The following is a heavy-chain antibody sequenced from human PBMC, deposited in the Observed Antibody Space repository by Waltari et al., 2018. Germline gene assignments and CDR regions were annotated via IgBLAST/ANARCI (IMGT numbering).Heavy chain of an antibody. Sequence: QVQLVESGGGLVKPGGSLRLSCSASGFTLSDYYMSWIRKAPGKGLEWVSYIISNGSTIYYADSVKCRFTISSDNAKNSLYLQMNSLRAEDTAVYYCARAGPFDSSGYYHDAVDIWGQGTMVTVSS. D-gene: IGHD3-22*01. CDR3: ARAGPFDSSGYYHDAVDI. CDR1: GFTLSDYY. CDR2: IISNGSTI. V-gene: IGHV3-11*01. J-gene: IGHJ3*02.